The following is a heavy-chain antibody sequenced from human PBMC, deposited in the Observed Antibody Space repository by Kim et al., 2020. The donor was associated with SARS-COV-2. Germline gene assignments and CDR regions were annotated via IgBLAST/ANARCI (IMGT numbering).Heavy chain of an antibody. V-gene: IGHV3-21*01. CDR1: GFTFSSYS. Sequence: GGSLRLSCAASGFTFSSYSMNWVRQAPGKGLEWVSSISSSSSYIYYADSVRGRFTISRDNVKNSLYLQMNSLRAEDTVVYYCARDYSGRDGAFDIWGQGTMVTVSS. D-gene: IGHD1-26*01. J-gene: IGHJ3*02. CDR2: ISSSSSYI. CDR3: ARDYSGRDGAFDI.